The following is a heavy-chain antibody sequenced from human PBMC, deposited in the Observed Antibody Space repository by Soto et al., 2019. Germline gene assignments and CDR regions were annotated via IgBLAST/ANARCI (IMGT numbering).Heavy chain of an antibody. CDR3: ARDTGASHYGSGIRPPY. CDR2: ISGSGGST. D-gene: IGHD3-10*01. J-gene: IGHJ4*02. V-gene: IGHV3-23*01. Sequence: EVQLLESGGGLVQPGGSLRLSCAASGFTFSSYAMSWVRQAPGKGLEWVSAISGSGGSTYYADSVKGRFTISRDNSKNTLYLQMNSLRAEDTAVYYCARDTGASHYGSGIRPPYWGQGTLVTVSS. CDR1: GFTFSSYA.